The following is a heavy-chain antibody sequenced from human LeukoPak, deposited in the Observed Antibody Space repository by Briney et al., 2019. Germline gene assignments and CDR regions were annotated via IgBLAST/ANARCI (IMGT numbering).Heavy chain of an antibody. CDR3: AGGDRNGWYFDY. D-gene: IGHD6-19*01. J-gene: IGHJ4*02. V-gene: IGHV3-20*04. CDR1: GFRFDDHG. Sequence: PGGSLRLSCAASGFRFDDHGMRWVRHAPGKGLEWVSGINWNGGSTGYGDSVKGRFTISRDNAKNSLYLQMNSLRAEDTALYYCAGGDRNGWYFDYWGQGILVTVSS. CDR2: INWNGGST.